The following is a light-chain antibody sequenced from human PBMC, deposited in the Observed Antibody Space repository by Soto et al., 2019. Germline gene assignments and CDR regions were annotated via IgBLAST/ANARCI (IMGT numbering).Light chain of an antibody. CDR3: ATWDDSMNGYV. CDR1: SSNIGSNT. Sequence: QSVLTQPPSVSGTPGQRVTISCSGSSSNIGSNTVNWYQQVPGTAPKILIYSFDERPSGVPDRFSGSKSGTSASLAIRGLHSEDEADYYCATWDDSMNGYVLGTGTKVTV. J-gene: IGLJ1*01. V-gene: IGLV1-44*01. CDR2: SFD.